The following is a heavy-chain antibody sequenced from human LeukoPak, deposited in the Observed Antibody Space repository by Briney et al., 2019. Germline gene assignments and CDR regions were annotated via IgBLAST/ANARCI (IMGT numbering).Heavy chain of an antibody. CDR2: ISDSGGST. D-gene: IGHD2-15*01. V-gene: IGHV3-23*01. CDR1: GFTFSSYA. Sequence: GGSLRLSCAASGFTFSSYAMSWVRQAPGKGLEWVSGISDSGGSTYYTDSVKGRFTISRDKSHNTLFLQMNSLRAEDTAVYYCAKSPLVYCTSSSCHLYFDYWGQGTLVTVSS. CDR3: AKSPLVYCTSSSCHLYFDY. J-gene: IGHJ4*02.